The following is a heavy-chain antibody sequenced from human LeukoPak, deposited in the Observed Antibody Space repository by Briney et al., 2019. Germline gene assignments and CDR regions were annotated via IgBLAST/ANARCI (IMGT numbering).Heavy chain of an antibody. V-gene: IGHV4-59*01. CDR3: ASGYYDMGDNWFDP. J-gene: IGHJ5*02. CDR1: GDSISSYY. CDR2: IYYSGST. D-gene: IGHD3-9*01. Sequence: SETLSLTCTVSGDSISSYYWSWLRQPPGKGLEGIGYIYYSGSTNYNPSLKSRVTISVDTSKNQFSLKLSSVTAADTAVYYCASGYYDMGDNWFDPWGQGTLVTVSS.